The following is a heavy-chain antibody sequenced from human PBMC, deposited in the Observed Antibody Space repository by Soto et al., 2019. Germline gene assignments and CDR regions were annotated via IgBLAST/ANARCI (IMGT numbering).Heavy chain of an antibody. CDR2: ISYDGSNK. J-gene: IGHJ6*02. CDR3: AKDLTTMVRGVITLLYYYYGMDV. V-gene: IGHV3-30*18. CDR1: GFTFSSYV. D-gene: IGHD3-10*01. Sequence: GGSLRRSCAASGFTFSSYVMHWVRKAPGKGLEWVAVISYDGSNKYYADSVKGRFTISRDNSKNTLYLQMNSLRAEDTAVYYCAKDLTTMVRGVITLLYYYYGMDVWGQGTTVTVSS.